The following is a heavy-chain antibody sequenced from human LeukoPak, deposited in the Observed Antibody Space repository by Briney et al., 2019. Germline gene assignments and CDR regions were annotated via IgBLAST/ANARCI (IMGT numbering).Heavy chain of an antibody. V-gene: IGHV1-18*01. CDR3: ARSRFAVEHYYYYTMDV. Sequence: ASVKVSCKSSGYTFTSYGTTWVRQAPGQGLEWMGWISAYNGNTNYAQKLQGRVTMTTDTSTSTAYMELRSLRPDDTAVYYCARSRFAVEHYYYYTMDVWGQGTTVTVSS. J-gene: IGHJ6*02. D-gene: IGHD1-26*01. CDR2: ISAYNGNT. CDR1: GYTFTSYG.